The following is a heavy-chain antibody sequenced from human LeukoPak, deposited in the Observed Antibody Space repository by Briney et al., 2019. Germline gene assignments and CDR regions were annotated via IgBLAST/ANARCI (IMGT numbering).Heavy chain of an antibody. CDR3: ARGAGAAGPLQGYYFDY. Sequence: SETLSLTCTVSGGSISSSSYYWGWIRQPPGKGLEWIGSIYYSGSTYYNPSLKSRVTISVDTSKNQFSLKLSSVTAADTAVYYCARGAGAAGPLQGYYFDYWGQGTLVTVSS. D-gene: IGHD6-13*01. CDR2: IYYSGST. CDR1: GGSISSSSYY. V-gene: IGHV4-39*07. J-gene: IGHJ4*02.